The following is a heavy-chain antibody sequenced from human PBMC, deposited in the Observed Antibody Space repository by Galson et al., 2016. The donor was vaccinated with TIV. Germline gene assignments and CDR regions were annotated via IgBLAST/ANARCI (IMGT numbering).Heavy chain of an antibody. D-gene: IGHD3-22*01. V-gene: IGHV3-30*03. J-gene: IGHJ4*02. CDR2: ISSDGNNK. CDR3: ASETFYYDIRDYAPLGF. Sequence: SLRLSCAASGFIISPYGLHWVRQAPGNGLEWVAVISSDGNNKDYADSVKGRFTISRDNSKNTLYLQMSSLRPEDTAVYYCASETFYYDIRDYAPLGFWGQGTLVTVSS. CDR1: GFIISPYG.